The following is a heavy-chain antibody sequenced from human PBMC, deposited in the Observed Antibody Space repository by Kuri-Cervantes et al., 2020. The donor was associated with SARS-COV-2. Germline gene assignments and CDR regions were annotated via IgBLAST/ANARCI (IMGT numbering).Heavy chain of an antibody. CDR1: RGSISSGGHY. CDR3: ARHTSTGWFDP. D-gene: IGHD3-10*01. V-gene: IGHV4-39*01. Sequence: GSLRLSCVVSRGSISSGGHYWGWVRQPPGKGLEWIGSINYSGSNFYSPNLKSRVTISVDTSTNQFSLKLTSVTAADTAVYYCARHTSTGWFDPWGQGTLVTVSS. J-gene: IGHJ5*02. CDR2: INYSGSN.